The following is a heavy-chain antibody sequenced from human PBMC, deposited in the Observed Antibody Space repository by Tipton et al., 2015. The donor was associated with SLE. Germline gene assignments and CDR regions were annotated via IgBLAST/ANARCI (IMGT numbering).Heavy chain of an antibody. V-gene: IGHV4-39*07. D-gene: IGHD2-21*01. CDR2: INYSGGI. Sequence: TLSLTCTDSGDTVTSRNYYWGWVRQPPGEGLEWIANINYSGGIYYNPYLKSRVTISVDTSKKEVSLKLSSVTAADTAVYYCARILIPVGFDVWGQGTLVIVSS. CDR1: GDTVTSRNYY. J-gene: IGHJ3*01. CDR3: ARILIPVGFDV.